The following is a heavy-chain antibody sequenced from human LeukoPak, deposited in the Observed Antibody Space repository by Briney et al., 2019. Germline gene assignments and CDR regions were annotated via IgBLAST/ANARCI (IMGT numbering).Heavy chain of an antibody. D-gene: IGHD3-10*01. V-gene: IGHV3-23*03. Sequence: GGSLRLSCAASGFTFSSYAMSWVRQAPGKGLEWVSVIYSGGSTYYADSVKGRFTISRDNSKNTLYLQMNSLRAEDTAVYYCASIGGSGSLGDYWGQGTLVTVSS. CDR1: GFTFSSYA. CDR3: ASIGGSGSLGDY. CDR2: IYSGGST. J-gene: IGHJ4*02.